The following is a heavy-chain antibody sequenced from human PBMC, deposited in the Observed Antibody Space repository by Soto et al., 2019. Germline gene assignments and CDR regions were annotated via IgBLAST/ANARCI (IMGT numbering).Heavy chain of an antibody. CDR2: ISFSDGGI. V-gene: IGHV3-23*01. D-gene: IGHD2-15*01. J-gene: IGHJ2*01. CDR1: GYPFSSSA. CDR3: VKDDRILGRRYFDL. Sequence: PGGSMRLSCAASGYPFSSSAMTCVRQTPGKGLEWVSSISFSDGGIYYADSVKGRLTISRDNSKNTLFLQMNSLRVEDTAVYYCVKDDRILGRRYFDLWGRGTLVTVSS.